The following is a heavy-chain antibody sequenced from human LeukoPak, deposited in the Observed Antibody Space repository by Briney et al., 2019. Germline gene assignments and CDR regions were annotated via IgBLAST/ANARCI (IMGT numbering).Heavy chain of an antibody. CDR1: GDSLTSNY. J-gene: IGHJ4*02. D-gene: IGHD2-15*01. Sequence: SETLSLNCVVSGDSLTSNYWSWVRQPAGKGLEWIGRIYTSGETNYNPSLKSRVTLSVDRSRNQISLKLRSVTAADTDVYYCATGRPDIVPVEFALSGWYFDFWGQGIQVAVSS. CDR3: ATGRPDIVPVEFALSGWYFDF. V-gene: IGHV4-4*07. CDR2: IYTSGET.